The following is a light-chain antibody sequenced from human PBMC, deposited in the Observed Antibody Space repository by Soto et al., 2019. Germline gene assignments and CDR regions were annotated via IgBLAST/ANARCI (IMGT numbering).Light chain of an antibody. Sequence: QSVLTQPPSVSGAPGQRVTIPCTGTTSNIGSGYDVHWYQQLPGTAPKVLIYGNNNRPSGVPGRFSASKSGTSASLAITGLQAEDEADYYCQSYDSRLSGYVFGTGTKVTVL. J-gene: IGLJ1*01. V-gene: IGLV1-40*01. CDR3: QSYDSRLSGYV. CDR2: GNN. CDR1: TSNIGSGYD.